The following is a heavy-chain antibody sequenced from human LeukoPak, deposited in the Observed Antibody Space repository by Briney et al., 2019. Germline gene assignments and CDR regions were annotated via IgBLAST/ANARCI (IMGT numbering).Heavy chain of an antibody. D-gene: IGHD3-16*02. CDR2: ISSSGSTI. CDR3: ARDPGYDYVWGSYRSFDY. J-gene: IGHJ4*02. CDR1: GFIFSSYE. V-gene: IGHV3-48*03. Sequence: GGSLRLSCAASGFIFSSYEMNWVRQAPGKGLEWVSYISSSGSTIYYADSVKGRFTISRDNAKNSLYLQMNSLRAEDTAVYYCARDPGYDYVWGSYRSFDYWGQGTLVTVSS.